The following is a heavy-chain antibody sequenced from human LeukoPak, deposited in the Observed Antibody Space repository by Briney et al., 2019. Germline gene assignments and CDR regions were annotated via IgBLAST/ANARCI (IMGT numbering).Heavy chain of an antibody. J-gene: IGHJ4*02. CDR1: GGSVTHYY. D-gene: IGHD7-27*01. CDR2: IYYTGT. V-gene: IGHV4-59*02. Sequence: SDTLSLTCTVSGGSVTHYYWRWIRQSPGKGLEWIGYIYYTGTSYNPSLQSRVTIPPHAPKHQFSLKLISVTAAHTPVYYCARRKLGKEYWGQGTLVTVSS. CDR3: ARRKLGKEY.